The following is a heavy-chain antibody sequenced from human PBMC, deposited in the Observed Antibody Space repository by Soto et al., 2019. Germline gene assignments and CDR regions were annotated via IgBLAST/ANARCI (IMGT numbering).Heavy chain of an antibody. D-gene: IGHD2-8*01. CDR3: ARDAIALMVYAPSGWFDP. CDR1: GYTFPSYG. CDR2: ISAYNGNT. V-gene: IGHV1-18*01. J-gene: IGHJ5*02. Sequence: ASVEVSCQASGYTFPSYGISWVRQAPGQGLEWMGWISAYNGNTNYAQKLQGRVTMTTDTSTSTAYMELRSLRSDDTAVYYCARDAIALMVYAPSGWFDPWGQGTLVTVSS.